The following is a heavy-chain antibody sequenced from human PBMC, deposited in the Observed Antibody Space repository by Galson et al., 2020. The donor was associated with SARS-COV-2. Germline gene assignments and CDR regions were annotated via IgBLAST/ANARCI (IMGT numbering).Heavy chain of an antibody. Sequence: GGSLRLSCAASGFTFSSYEMNWVRQAPGKGLEWVSYISSSSGTTIYYADSVKGRFTISRANAKNSLYLQMNSLRAEDTAVYYCAREVQGVMGDAFDIWGQGTMVTVSS. J-gene: IGHJ3*02. CDR1: GFTFSSYE. V-gene: IGHV3-48*03. CDR2: ISSSSGTTI. D-gene: IGHD3-10*01. CDR3: AREVQGVMGDAFDI.